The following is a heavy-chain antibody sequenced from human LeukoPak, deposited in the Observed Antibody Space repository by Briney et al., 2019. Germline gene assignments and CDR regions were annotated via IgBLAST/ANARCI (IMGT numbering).Heavy chain of an antibody. J-gene: IGHJ4*02. V-gene: IGHV7-4-1*02. CDR3: ARGRGGSSGYLYYFDY. D-gene: IGHD3-22*01. CDR1: GYGLTHYA. CDR2: INTKVGNP. Sequence: GASVKVSCKASGYGLTHYAMNWVRQAPGQGPEWMGWINTKVGNPTYAQDFTGRFVFSLDTSVSTAYLQISSLNTEDTAVYYCARGRGGSSGYLYYFDYWGQGTLVTVSS.